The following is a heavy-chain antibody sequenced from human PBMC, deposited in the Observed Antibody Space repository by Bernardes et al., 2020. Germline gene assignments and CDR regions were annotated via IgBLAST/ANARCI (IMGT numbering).Heavy chain of an antibody. CDR1: GYTFTTYP. J-gene: IGHJ3*02. D-gene: IGHD3-10*01. V-gene: IGHV1-3*01. Sequence: ASVKVSCKASGYTFTTYPIHWVRQAPGQRLEWMGWINVGNGNTKYSQKFQGRVTITTDTSASTAYMELSSLRSEDRAVYYCARGRIGITMVRGVRDDPFDIWGQGTMVTVSS. CDR2: INVGNGNT. CDR3: ARGRIGITMVRGVRDDPFDI.